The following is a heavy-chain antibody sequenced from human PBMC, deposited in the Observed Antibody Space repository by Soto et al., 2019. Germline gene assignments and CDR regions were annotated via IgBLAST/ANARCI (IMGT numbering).Heavy chain of an antibody. CDR3: ARGRTIFGVVTNWFDP. D-gene: IGHD3-3*01. CDR2: IIPIFGTA. J-gene: IGHJ5*02. V-gene: IGHV1-69*13. Sequence: ASVKVSCKASGGTFSSYAISWVRQAPGQGLEWMGGIIPIFGTANYAQKFQGRVTITADESTSTAYMELSSLRSEDTAVYYCARGRTIFGVVTNWFDPWGQGTLVTVS. CDR1: GGTFSSYA.